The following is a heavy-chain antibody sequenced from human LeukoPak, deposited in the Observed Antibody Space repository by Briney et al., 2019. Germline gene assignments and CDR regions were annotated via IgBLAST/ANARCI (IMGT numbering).Heavy chain of an antibody. CDR2: INHSGST. CDR1: GGSFSGYY. D-gene: IGHD3-3*01. Sequence: PSETLSLTCAVYGGSFSGYYWSWIRQPPGKGLEWIGEINHSGSTNYNPSLKSRVTISVDTSKNQFSLKLSSVTAADTAVYYCASTTFRVVMGYYYYYMDVWGKGTTVTVSS. V-gene: IGHV4-34*01. J-gene: IGHJ6*03. CDR3: ASTTFRVVMGYYYYYMDV.